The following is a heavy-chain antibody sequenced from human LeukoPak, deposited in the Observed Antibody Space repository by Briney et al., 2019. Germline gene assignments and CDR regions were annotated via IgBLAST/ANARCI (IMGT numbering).Heavy chain of an antibody. D-gene: IGHD5-18*01. Sequence: SETLSLTCTVSGGSISSGDNYWSWIRQPAGKGLEWIGRIYTSGGTNYNPSLKSRVTISEDTYKNQFSLKLSSVTAADTAVYYCASAYTYASRFVYWGQGTLVTVSS. CDR1: GGSISSGDNY. V-gene: IGHV4-61*02. CDR2: IYTSGGT. CDR3: ASAYTYASRFVY. J-gene: IGHJ4*02.